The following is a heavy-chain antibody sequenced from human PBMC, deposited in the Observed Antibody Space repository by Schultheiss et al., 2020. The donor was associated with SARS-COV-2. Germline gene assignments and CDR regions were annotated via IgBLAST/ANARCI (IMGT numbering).Heavy chain of an antibody. Sequence: SQTLSLTCAVYGGSFSGYYWSWIRQSPGKGLEWIGEINHSGSTNYNPSLKSRVTISVDKSKNQFSLKLSSVTAADTAVYYCARTYYDFWSGPYGMDVWGQGTTVTVSS. CDR1: GGSFSGYY. V-gene: IGHV4-34*01. J-gene: IGHJ6*02. CDR3: ARTYYDFWSGPYGMDV. CDR2: INHSGST. D-gene: IGHD3-3*01.